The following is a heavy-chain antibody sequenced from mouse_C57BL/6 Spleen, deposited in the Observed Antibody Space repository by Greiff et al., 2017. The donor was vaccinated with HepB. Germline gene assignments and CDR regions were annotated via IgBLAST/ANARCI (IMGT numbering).Heavy chain of an antibody. CDR2: IYPGSGST. J-gene: IGHJ3*01. CDR3: ARKTTVVDWFAY. CDR1: GYTFTRYW. Sequence: QVQLQQPGAELVKPGASVKMSCKASGYTFTRYWITWVKQRPGQGLEWIGDIYPGSGSTNYNEKFKSKATLTVDTSSSTAYMQLSSLTSEDSAVYYCARKTTVVDWFAYWGQGTLVTVSA. V-gene: IGHV1-55*01. D-gene: IGHD1-1*01.